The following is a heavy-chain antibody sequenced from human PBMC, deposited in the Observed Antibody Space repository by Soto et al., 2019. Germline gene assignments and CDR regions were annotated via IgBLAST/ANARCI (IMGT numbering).Heavy chain of an antibody. Sequence: SETLSLTCTVSGGSISSYYWSWIRQPPGKGLEWIRYIYYSGSTNYNPSLKSRVTISVDTSKNQFSLKLSSVTAADTAVYYCARHAYYDSSGYYFDAFDIWGQGTMVTVSS. CDR1: GGSISSYY. J-gene: IGHJ3*02. CDR2: IYYSGST. D-gene: IGHD3-22*01. V-gene: IGHV4-59*01. CDR3: ARHAYYDSSGYYFDAFDI.